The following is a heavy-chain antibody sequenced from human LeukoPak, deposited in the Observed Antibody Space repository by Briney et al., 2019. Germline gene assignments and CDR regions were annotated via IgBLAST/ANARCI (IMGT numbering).Heavy chain of an antibody. J-gene: IGHJ5*02. V-gene: IGHV3-74*01. Sequence: GGSLRLSCAASGFTFSSYWMHWVRQAPGEGLVWVSRINSDGSSTSYADSVKGRFTISRDNAKNTLYLQMNSLRAEDTAVYYCARDPGQWLGEEFDPWGQGTLVTVSS. CDR3: ARDPGQWLGEEFDP. D-gene: IGHD6-19*01. CDR2: INSDGSST. CDR1: GFTFSSYW.